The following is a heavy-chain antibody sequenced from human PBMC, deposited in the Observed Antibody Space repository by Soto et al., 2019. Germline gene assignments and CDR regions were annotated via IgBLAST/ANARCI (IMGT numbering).Heavy chain of an antibody. CDR2: ISYDGSNK. CDR3: AKVRDGAVAGTAGGMDV. D-gene: IGHD6-19*01. Sequence: GGSLRLSCAASGFTFSSYGMHWVRQAPGKGLEWVAVISYDGSNKYYADSVKGRFTISRDNSKNTLYLQMNSLRAEDTAVYYCAKVRDGAVAGTAGGMDVWGQGTTVTVSS. CDR1: GFTFSSYG. V-gene: IGHV3-30*18. J-gene: IGHJ6*02.